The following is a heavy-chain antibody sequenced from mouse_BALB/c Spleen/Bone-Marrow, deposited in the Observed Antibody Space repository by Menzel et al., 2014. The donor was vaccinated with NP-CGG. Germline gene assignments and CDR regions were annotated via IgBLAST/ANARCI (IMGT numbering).Heavy chain of an antibody. V-gene: IGHV1-67*01. CDR2: ISTYSGNT. J-gene: IGHJ4*01. CDR1: GYTSTDYA. Sequence: VQLQQSGPELVRPWVSVKISCKGSGYTSTDYAMHWVKQSHAKSLEWIGVISTYSGNTNYNQKFKGKATMTVDKSSSTAYMELARLTSEDSAIYYCAREGDYGNYPYAMDYWGQGTSVTVSS. D-gene: IGHD2-1*01. CDR3: AREGDYGNYPYAMDY.